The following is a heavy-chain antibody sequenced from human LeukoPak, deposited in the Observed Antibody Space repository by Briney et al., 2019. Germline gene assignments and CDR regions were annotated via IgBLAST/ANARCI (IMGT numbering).Heavy chain of an antibody. V-gene: IGHV3-23*01. CDR3: AKGPTVTHTYYFDY. CDR1: GFTFSSYA. J-gene: IGHJ4*02. CDR2: ISGSGGGT. Sequence: PGGSLRLSCAASGFTFSSYAMSWVRQAPAKGLDWVSAISGSGGGTHYADSVKGRFTISRDNSKNTLYLEMNSLRAEDTAVYYCAKGPTVTHTYYFDYWGQGTLVTISS. D-gene: IGHD4-17*01.